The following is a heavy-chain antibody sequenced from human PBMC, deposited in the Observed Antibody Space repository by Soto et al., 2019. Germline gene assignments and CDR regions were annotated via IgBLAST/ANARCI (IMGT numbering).Heavy chain of an antibody. J-gene: IGHJ6*02. D-gene: IGHD3-3*01. V-gene: IGHV3-23*01. CDR2: ISGSSSST. Sequence: EGQLLESGGGLVQPGGSLRLSCAASGFTFTSYALNWVRQAPGKGLEWVSVISGSSSSTYYGDSVKGRFTISRDNSKNTLCLQVNSLRAEDTAVYYCANARYDFQRDPYCYYGMAVWGQGTTVTVCS. CDR3: ANARYDFQRDPYCYYGMAV. CDR1: GFTFTSYA.